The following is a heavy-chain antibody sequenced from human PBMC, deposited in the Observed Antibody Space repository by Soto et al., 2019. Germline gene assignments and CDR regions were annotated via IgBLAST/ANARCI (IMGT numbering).Heavy chain of an antibody. CDR3: ARGGYCSGGSCYRNNGMDV. J-gene: IGHJ6*02. V-gene: IGHV1-69*13. CDR2: IIPIFGTA. D-gene: IGHD2-15*01. Sequence: SVTVSCQASRGTFSSYAISWVRQAPGQGLEWMGGIIPIFGTANYAQKFQGRVTITADESTSTAYMELSSLRSEDTAVYYCARGGYCSGGSCYRNNGMDVWGQGTTVTVSS. CDR1: RGTFSSYA.